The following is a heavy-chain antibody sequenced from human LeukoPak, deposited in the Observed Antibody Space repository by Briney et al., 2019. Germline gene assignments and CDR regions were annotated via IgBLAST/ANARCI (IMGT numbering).Heavy chain of an antibody. CDR3: ASLGYCSGGSCYGNWFDP. D-gene: IGHD2-15*01. CDR2: IYHSGST. J-gene: IGHJ5*02. Sequence: SGTLSLTCAVSGGSISSSNWWSWVRQPPGKGLEWIGEIYHSGSTNYNPSLKSRVTISVDKSKNQFSLKLSSVTAADTAVYYCASLGYCSGGSCYGNWFDPWGQGTLVTVSS. V-gene: IGHV4-4*02. CDR1: GGSISSSNW.